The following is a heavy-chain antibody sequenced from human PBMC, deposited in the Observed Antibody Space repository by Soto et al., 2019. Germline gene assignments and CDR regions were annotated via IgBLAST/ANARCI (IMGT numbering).Heavy chain of an antibody. CDR1: GDTFSIYP. Sequence: QVQLVQSGAEVKKPGSSVKVSCKVSGDTFSIYPISWVRQAPGQGLEWMGGINPIFGAADYAQKFQGSVTITAGKSTSTAYMELSSLRSEDTAVYYCAREDYEKAFDIWGQGTMVTVSS. J-gene: IGHJ3*02. CDR2: INPIFGAA. D-gene: IGHD3-22*01. V-gene: IGHV1-69*06. CDR3: AREDYEKAFDI.